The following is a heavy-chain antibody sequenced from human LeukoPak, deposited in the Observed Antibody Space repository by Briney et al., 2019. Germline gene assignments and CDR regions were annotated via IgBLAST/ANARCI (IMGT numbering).Heavy chain of an antibody. J-gene: IGHJ5*02. Sequence: SQTLSLTCTVSGGSISSGGYYWTWIRQHPGKGLEWIGYICYSGITYYHPSLRSRVTLSVDTTKNQFSLKLSSVTAANTAVYYCASGGYSSSWYGEYCFDPWGQGTLVTVSS. V-gene: IGHV4-31*03. CDR1: GGSISSGGYY. CDR3: ASGGYSSSWYGEYCFDP. CDR2: ICYSGIT. D-gene: IGHD6-13*01.